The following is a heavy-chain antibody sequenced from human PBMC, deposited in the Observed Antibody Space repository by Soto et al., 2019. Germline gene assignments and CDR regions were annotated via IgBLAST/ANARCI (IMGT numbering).Heavy chain of an antibody. J-gene: IGHJ5*02. CDR3: ARAGFWYGWFDP. Sequence: ASVKVSCKASGYTFYSHSINWVRQAPGQGLEWMGRINADYGNTQYAQKFRGRVTMTTDTSTSTAYMELRSLRSDDTAVYYCARAGFWYGWFDPWGQGTLVTVSS. D-gene: IGHD6-13*01. CDR1: GYTFYSHS. V-gene: IGHV1-18*01. CDR2: INADYGNT.